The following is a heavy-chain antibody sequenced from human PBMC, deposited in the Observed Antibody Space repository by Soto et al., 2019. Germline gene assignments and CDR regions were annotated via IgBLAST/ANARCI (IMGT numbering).Heavy chain of an antibody. J-gene: IGHJ4*02. D-gene: IGHD6-13*01. Sequence: QLQLQESGPGLVKPSETLSLTCTFSGGSSSSSSYYWGWIRQPPGKGLEWIGSIYSSGGTYYNPSLTHRVTMSVDTSKNQFSLNLSSVTAADTAVYYCARQSPWQLVQQYWGQGTLVSVSS. CDR3: ARQSPWQLVQQY. CDR2: IYSSGGT. V-gene: IGHV4-39*01. CDR1: GGSSSSSSYY.